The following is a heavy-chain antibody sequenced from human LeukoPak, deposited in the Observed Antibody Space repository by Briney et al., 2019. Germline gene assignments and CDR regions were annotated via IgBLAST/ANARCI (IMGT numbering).Heavy chain of an antibody. CDR2: IIPIFGTA. V-gene: IGHV1-69*13. CDR3: ARDRTYYVNTAMVRYFDY. D-gene: IGHD5-18*01. J-gene: IGHJ4*02. Sequence: SVKVSCTASGGTFSSYAISWVRQAPGQGLEWMGGIIPIFGTANYAQKFQGRVTITADESTSTAYMELSSLRSEDTAVYYCARDRTYYVNTAMVRYFDYWGQGTLVTVSS. CDR1: GGTFSSYA.